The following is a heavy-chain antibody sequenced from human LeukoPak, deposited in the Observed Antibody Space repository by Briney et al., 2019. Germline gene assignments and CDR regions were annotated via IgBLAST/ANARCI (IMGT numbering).Heavy chain of an antibody. Sequence: ASVKVSCKASGYTFTSYDINWVRQATGQGLEWMGWMNPNSGNTGYAQKFQGRVTMTRNTSISTAYMELSSLRSEDTAVYYCTRSGGWYGRIDYWGQGTLVTVSS. CDR3: TRSGGWYGRIDY. V-gene: IGHV1-8*01. D-gene: IGHD6-19*01. CDR2: MNPNSGNT. J-gene: IGHJ4*02. CDR1: GYTFTSYD.